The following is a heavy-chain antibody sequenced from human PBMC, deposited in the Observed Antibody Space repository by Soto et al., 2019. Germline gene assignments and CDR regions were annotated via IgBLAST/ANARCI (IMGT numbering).Heavy chain of an antibody. CDR2: ISGSGGST. D-gene: IGHD3-10*01. Sequence: GGSLRLSCAASGFTFSSYAMSWVRQAPGKGLEWVSAISGSGGSTYYADSVKGRFTISRDNSKNTLYLQMNSLRAEDTAVYYCAKAFSRAPKGSNYGMDVWGQGTTVTVSS. CDR1: GFTFSSYA. CDR3: AKAFSRAPKGSNYGMDV. J-gene: IGHJ6*02. V-gene: IGHV3-23*01.